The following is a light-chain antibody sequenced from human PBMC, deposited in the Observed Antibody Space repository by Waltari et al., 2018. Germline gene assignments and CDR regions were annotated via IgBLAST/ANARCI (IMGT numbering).Light chain of an antibody. Sequence: QSVLTQPPSASGTPGQRVTISCSGSTSNLVANLFYWYQQLPGTAPKLLRYSDNQRPSGVPDRFSDSKSGTSASLAISGLRSEDEADYYCAAWDDRVRGRVFGGGTKLTVL. CDR1: TSNLVANL. CDR3: AAWDDRVRGRV. V-gene: IGLV1-47*02. CDR2: SDN. J-gene: IGLJ3*02.